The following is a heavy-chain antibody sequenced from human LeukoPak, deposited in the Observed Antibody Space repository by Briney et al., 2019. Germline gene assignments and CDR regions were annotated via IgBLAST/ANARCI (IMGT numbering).Heavy chain of an antibody. D-gene: IGHD3-10*01. CDR2: IRPDGSEK. CDR1: GFSFSTYW. Sequence: HTGGSLRLSCETSGFSFSTYWMSWVRQAPGKGLEWVANIRPDGSEKYYVDSVKGRFTISRDIAKQSVFLQMTSLRVEDTAVYYCARLSAMVRGPEDIFYFEYWGLGTLVTVSS. V-gene: IGHV3-7*01. CDR3: ARLSAMVRGPEDIFYFEY. J-gene: IGHJ4*02.